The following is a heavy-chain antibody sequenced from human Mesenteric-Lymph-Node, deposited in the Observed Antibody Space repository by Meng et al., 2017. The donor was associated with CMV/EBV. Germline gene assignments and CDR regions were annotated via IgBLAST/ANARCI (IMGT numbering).Heavy chain of an antibody. CDR1: GCPISSYY. D-gene: IGHD3-3*01. CDR3: ARGGNFWDY. Sequence: SETLSLTCTVSGCPISSYYWSWIRQPPGKGLEWIAYISYSGSTNYSPSLKSRVTISVDTSKNQFSLKLTSVTAADTAIYYCARGGNFWDYWGQGTLVTVSS. CDR2: ISYSGST. V-gene: IGHV4-59*01. J-gene: IGHJ4*02.